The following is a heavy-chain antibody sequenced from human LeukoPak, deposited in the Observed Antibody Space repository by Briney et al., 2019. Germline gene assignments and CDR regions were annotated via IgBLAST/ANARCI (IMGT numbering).Heavy chain of an antibody. CDR2: ISYDGSNK. Sequence: GGSLRLSCAASGFTFSSCGMHWVRQAPGKGLEWVAVISYDGSNKYYADSVKGRFTISRDNSKNTLYLQMNSLRAEDTAVYYCAKQRPRDRSGGPLDYWGQGTLVTVSS. D-gene: IGHD3-10*01. V-gene: IGHV3-30*18. CDR1: GFTFSSCG. CDR3: AKQRPRDRSGGPLDY. J-gene: IGHJ4*02.